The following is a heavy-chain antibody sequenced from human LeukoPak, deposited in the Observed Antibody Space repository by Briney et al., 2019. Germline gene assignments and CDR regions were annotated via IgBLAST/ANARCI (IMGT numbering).Heavy chain of an antibody. CDR2: INHSGST. Sequence: PSETLSLTCAVYGGSFSGYYWSWIRQPPGKGLEWIGEINHSGSTNYNPSLKSRVTISVDTSKNRFSLKLSSVTAADTAVYYCARVPGSVGWFDPWGQGTLVTVSS. D-gene: IGHD1-26*01. J-gene: IGHJ5*02. V-gene: IGHV4-34*01. CDR1: GGSFSGYY. CDR3: ARVPGSVGWFDP.